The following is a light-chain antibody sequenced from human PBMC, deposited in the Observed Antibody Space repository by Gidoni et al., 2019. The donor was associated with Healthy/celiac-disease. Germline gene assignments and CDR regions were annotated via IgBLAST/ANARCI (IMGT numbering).Light chain of an antibody. CDR2: EVS. CDR3: SSYTSSSTPVV. CDR1: SSDVGGYNY. Sequence: QSALTPPASLPGSPCQSTTISCTGTSSDVGGYNYVSWHQQHPGKAPKLMIYEVSNRPSGVSNRFSGSKSGNTASLTISGLQAEDEADYYCSSYTSSSTPVVFGGGTKLTVL. V-gene: IGLV2-14*01. J-gene: IGLJ2*01.